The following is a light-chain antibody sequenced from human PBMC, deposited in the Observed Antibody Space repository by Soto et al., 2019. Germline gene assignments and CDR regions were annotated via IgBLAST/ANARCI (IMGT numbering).Light chain of an antibody. Sequence: QSALTQPASVSGSPGQSITISCTGTSSDVGGYNYVSWYQQHPGKAPKLMIYEVSNRPSGVSNRFSGSKSGNTASLTISGLQAEDDADYYCSSYTSSGTLEFGGGTKLTVL. J-gene: IGLJ2*01. CDR2: EVS. V-gene: IGLV2-14*01. CDR1: SSDVGGYNY. CDR3: SSYTSSGTLE.